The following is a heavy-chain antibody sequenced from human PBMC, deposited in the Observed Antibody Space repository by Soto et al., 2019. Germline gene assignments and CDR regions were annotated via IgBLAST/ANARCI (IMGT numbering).Heavy chain of an antibody. CDR1: GFTFSSYW. Sequence: VRLSFAASGFTFSSYWMSWVRQAPGKGLEWVANIKQDGSEKYYVDSVKGRFTISRDNAKNSLYLQMNSLRAEDTAVYYCARDKGYSVETDTILFYWGQGTLVTVSS. CDR3: ARDKGYSVETDTILFY. CDR2: IKQDGSEK. V-gene: IGHV3-7*01. D-gene: IGHD5-18*01. J-gene: IGHJ4*02.